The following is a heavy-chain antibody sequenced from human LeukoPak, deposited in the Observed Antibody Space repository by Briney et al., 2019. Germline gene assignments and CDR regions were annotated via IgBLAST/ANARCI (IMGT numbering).Heavy chain of an antibody. CDR2: INPNSGGT. J-gene: IGHJ5*02. CDR1: GYTFIGYY. V-gene: IGHV1-2*02. Sequence: ASVKVSCKASGYTFIGYYMHWVRQAPGQGLEWMGWINPNSGGTNYAQKFQGRVTMARDTSISTAYMELSRLRSDDTAVYYCARVGSWFVYNWFDPWGQGTLVTVSS. CDR3: ARVGSWFVYNWFDP. D-gene: IGHD6-13*01.